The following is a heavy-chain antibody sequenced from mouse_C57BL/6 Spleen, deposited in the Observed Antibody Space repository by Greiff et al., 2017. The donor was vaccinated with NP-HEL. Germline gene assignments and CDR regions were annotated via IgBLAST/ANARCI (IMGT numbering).Heavy chain of an antibody. V-gene: IGHV1-69*01. CDR3: AMINYLGGY. D-gene: IGHD5-5*01. Sequence: VQLQQSGAELVMPGASVKLSCKASGYTFTSYWMHWVKQRPGQGLEWIGEIDPSDSYTNYNQKFKGKSTLTVDKSSSTAYMQLSSLTSEDSAVYYCAMINYLGGYWGQGTTLTVSS. CDR1: GYTFTSYW. CDR2: IDPSDSYT. J-gene: IGHJ2*01.